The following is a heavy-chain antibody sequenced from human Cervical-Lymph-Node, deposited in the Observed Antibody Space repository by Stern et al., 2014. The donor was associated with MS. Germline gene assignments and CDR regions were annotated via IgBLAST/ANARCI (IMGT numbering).Heavy chain of an antibody. J-gene: IGHJ4*02. CDR2: IYPTGST. CDR3: ARAGLYDY. Sequence: QVQLQQSGPGLVKPSGTLSLTCTVSGGSIDGSDWWSWVRQPPGKGLEWIGDIYPTGSTNYNPSLKSRVSMSVDKSKNQFSRNLTSVTAADTAVYYCARAGLYDYWGQGTLVTVSS. D-gene: IGHD2/OR15-2a*01. V-gene: IGHV4-4*02. CDR1: GGSIDGSDW.